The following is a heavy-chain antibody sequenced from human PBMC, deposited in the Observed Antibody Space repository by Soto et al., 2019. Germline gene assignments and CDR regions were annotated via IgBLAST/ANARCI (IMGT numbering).Heavy chain of an antibody. Sequence: LSHTCAVSAGSISISNWWRWVRQPPGKGLEWIGEIYHSGSTNYNPSLKSRVTISVDKSKNQFSLKLSSVTAADTAVYYRARVAVAGTRVDYWGQGTLVTVS. J-gene: IGHJ4*02. CDR2: IYHSGST. CDR1: AGSISISNW. V-gene: IGHV4-4*02. D-gene: IGHD6-19*01. CDR3: ARVAVAGTRVDY.